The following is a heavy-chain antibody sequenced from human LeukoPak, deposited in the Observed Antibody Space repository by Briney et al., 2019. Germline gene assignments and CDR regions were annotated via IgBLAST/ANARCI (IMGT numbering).Heavy chain of an antibody. CDR3: AKDYEQQLVDYFDY. CDR2: ISGSGGST. V-gene: IGHV3-23*01. J-gene: IGHJ4*02. D-gene: IGHD6-13*01. CDR1: GFTFSNYA. Sequence: GGSLRLSCAASGFTFSNYAMSWVRQAPGKGLEWVSTISGSGGSTYYADSVKGRFTVSRGNSKNTLYLQMNSLRAEDTAVYYCAKDYEQQLVDYFDYWGQGTLVTVSS.